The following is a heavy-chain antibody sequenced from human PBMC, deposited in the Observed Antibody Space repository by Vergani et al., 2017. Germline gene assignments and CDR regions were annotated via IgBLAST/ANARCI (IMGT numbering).Heavy chain of an antibody. D-gene: IGHD3-10*01. CDR3: AKDLTLTMVRGAPPGAFDI. CDR2: IRYDGSNK. J-gene: IGHJ3*02. CDR1: GFTFSSYG. Sequence: QVQLVESGGGVVQPGGSLRLSCVASGFTFSSYGMHWVRQAPGKGLEWVAFIRYDGSNKYYADSVKGRFTISRDNSKNTLYLQMNSLRAEDTAVYYCAKDLTLTMVRGAPPGAFDIWGQGTMVTVSS. V-gene: IGHV3-30*02.